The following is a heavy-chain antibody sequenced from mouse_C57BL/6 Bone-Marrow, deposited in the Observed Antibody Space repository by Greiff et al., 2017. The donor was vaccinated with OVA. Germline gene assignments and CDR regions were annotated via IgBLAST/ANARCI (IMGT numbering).Heavy chain of an antibody. J-gene: IGHJ1*03. V-gene: IGHV1-7*01. CDR3: GHGSSDGYFDV. CDR1: GYTFTSYW. D-gene: IGHD1-1*01. CDR2: INPSSGYT. Sequence: QVQLKQSGAELAKPGASVKLSCKASGYTFTSYWMHWVKQRPGPGLEWIGYINPSSGYTKYNQKFKDKATLTANKSSSTAYMQLSSRTYEDSAVYYCGHGSSDGYFDVWGTGTTVTVSS.